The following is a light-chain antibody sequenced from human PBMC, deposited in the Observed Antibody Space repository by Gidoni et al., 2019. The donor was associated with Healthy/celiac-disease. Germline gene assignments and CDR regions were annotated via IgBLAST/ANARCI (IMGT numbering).Light chain of an antibody. J-gene: IGLJ2*01. V-gene: IGLV2-14*01. CDR1: SSDVGGYNY. CDR3: SSYTSSSTLVV. CDR2: EVS. Sequence: QSALTQPASVSGSPGQSITISCTGTSSDVGGYNYVSWYQQHPGKAPKLMIYEVSTRPSGVSNRFSGTKSGNTASLTISGLQAEDGADYYCSSYTSSSTLVVFGGGTKLTVL.